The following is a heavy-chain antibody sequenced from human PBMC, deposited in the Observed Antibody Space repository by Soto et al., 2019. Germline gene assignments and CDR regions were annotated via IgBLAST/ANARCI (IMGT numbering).Heavy chain of an antibody. CDR3: ARNMDYYYGRGSGNGHGV. Sequence: QVPLVQSGAEVKEPGDSVRVSCEASGYTFTAYYIHWVRQAPGQGLEWMGWINPKFGDTTYAQDFQGRVSMTRDMSISTVYMELSRLISDDTAIYYCARNMDYYYGRGSGNGHGVWGQGTTVTVFS. V-gene: IGHV1-2*02. CDR1: GYTFTAYY. J-gene: IGHJ6*02. D-gene: IGHD3-10*02. CDR2: INPKFGDT.